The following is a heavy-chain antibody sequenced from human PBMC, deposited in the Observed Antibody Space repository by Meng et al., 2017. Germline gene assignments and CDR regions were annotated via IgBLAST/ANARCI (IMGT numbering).Heavy chain of an antibody. Sequence: ETLSLTCTASGFIFSSYNINWVRQAPGKGLEWVSSISSSSNYIYYADSLKGRFTISRDNAKNSLYLQMNSLRAEDTAVYYCARDLYSSGSLDHWGQGTLVTVFS. CDR3: ARDLYSSGSLDH. CDR2: ISSSSNYI. D-gene: IGHD6-19*01. CDR1: GFIFSSYN. V-gene: IGHV3-21*01. J-gene: IGHJ4*02.